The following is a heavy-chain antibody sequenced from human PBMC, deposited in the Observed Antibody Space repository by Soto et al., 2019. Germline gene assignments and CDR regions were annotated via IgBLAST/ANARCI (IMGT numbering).Heavy chain of an antibody. D-gene: IGHD2-15*01. J-gene: IGHJ4*02. V-gene: IGHV3-74*01. CDR2: INSDGSST. CDR1: GFTFSSYW. Sequence: EVQLVVSGGGLVQPGGSLRLSCAASGFTFSSYWMHWVHQAPGKGLVWVSRINSDGSSTSYADSVKGRFTISRDNAKNTLYLQMNSLRAEDTAVYYCVRTSLVVAAATREDYWGQGTLVTVSS. CDR3: VRTSLVVAAATREDY.